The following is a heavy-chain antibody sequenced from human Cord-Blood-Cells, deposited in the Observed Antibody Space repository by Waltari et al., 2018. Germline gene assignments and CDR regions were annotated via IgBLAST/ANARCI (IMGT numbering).Heavy chain of an antibody. J-gene: IGHJ4*02. V-gene: IGHV4-38-2*02. CDR2: IYHSGRT. CDR3: ARSSSWYEAYY. CDR1: GYSISSGYY. D-gene: IGHD6-13*01. Sequence: QVQLQESGPGLVKPSETLSLTCTVSGYSISSGYYWGWIRQPPGKGLEWIGSIYHSGRTNYNPSLNSRVTISVDTSKNQFSRKLSSVTAADTAVYYCARSSSWYEAYYWGQGTLVTVSS.